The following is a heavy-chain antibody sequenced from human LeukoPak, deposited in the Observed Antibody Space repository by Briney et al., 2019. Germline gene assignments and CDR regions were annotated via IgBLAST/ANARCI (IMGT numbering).Heavy chain of an antibody. J-gene: IGHJ4*02. V-gene: IGHV3-30-3*01. D-gene: IGHD3-10*01. Sequence: GRSLRLSCAASGFTFSSYAMHWVRQAAGKGLEWVAVISYDGSNKYYADSVKGRFTISSDNSKNTLYLQMNSLRAEDTAVYYCARGSWRLVRGAASFESWGQGTLVTVSS. CDR2: ISYDGSNK. CDR3: ARGSWRLVRGAASFES. CDR1: GFTFSSYA.